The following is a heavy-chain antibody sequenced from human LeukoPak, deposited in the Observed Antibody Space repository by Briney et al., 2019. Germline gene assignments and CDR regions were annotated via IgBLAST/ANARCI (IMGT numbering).Heavy chain of an antibody. Sequence: PGGSLRLSCAASGFTFSSYSMNWVRQAPGKGLEWVSYISSSSSTIYYADSVKGRFTISRDNAKNSLSLRMNSLSAEDTAVYYCATGYSSGWYFYFQHWGQGSLVSVSS. CDR1: GFTFSSYS. D-gene: IGHD6-19*01. CDR3: ATGYSSGWYFYFQH. J-gene: IGHJ1*01. CDR2: ISSSSSTI. V-gene: IGHV3-48*04.